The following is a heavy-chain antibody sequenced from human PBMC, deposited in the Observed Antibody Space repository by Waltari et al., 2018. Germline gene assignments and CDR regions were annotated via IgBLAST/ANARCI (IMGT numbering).Heavy chain of an antibody. V-gene: IGHV3-7*03. D-gene: IGHD3-16*01. Sequence: EVLLVESGGGLVQPGGSLRLSSAASGSTFSNFRLTWVRQAPGKGLEWVANIKGDGSENHYLDSVRGRFTVSRDNARNSLYLQMNSLRADDTAVYYCASGGHVDYCGQGTLVTVSS. J-gene: IGHJ4*02. CDR1: GSTFSNFR. CDR3: ASGGHVDY. CDR2: IKGDGSEN.